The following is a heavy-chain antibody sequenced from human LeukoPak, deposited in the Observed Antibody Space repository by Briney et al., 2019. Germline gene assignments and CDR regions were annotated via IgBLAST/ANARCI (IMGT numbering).Heavy chain of an antibody. V-gene: IGHV3-48*03. Sequence: GGSLRLSCAASGFTFSNYEMKWVRQAPGKGLEWVSYISSSGNTIYYADSVKGRFTISRGNAKNSLYLQMNSLRAEDTAVYYCARGGRLCDYWGQGTLVTVSS. CDR2: ISSSGNTI. CDR3: ARGGRLCDY. J-gene: IGHJ4*02. CDR1: GFTFSNYE. D-gene: IGHD3-16*01.